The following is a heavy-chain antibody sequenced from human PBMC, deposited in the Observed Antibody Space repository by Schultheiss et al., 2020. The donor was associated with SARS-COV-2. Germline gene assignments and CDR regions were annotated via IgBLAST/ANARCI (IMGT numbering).Heavy chain of an antibody. J-gene: IGHJ3*02. Sequence: GGSLRLSCAASGFTFSSYSMNWVRQTPGKGLEWVAYISGSGSLTEYAESVKGRFTISRDNSKNTLYLQMNSLRAEDTAVYYCATISRWLVWGDDAFDIWGQGTMVTVSS. CDR1: GFTFSSYS. CDR2: ISGSGSLT. CDR3: ATISRWLVWGDDAFDI. D-gene: IGHD3-10*01. V-gene: IGHV3-48*01.